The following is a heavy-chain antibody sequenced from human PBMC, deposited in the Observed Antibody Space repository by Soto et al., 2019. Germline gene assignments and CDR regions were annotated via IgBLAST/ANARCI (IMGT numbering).Heavy chain of an antibody. CDR3: ARGYRWLRDYNYYGMDV. V-gene: IGHV3-13*04. CDR1: GFTFRTYD. J-gene: IGHJ6*02. Sequence: EVQLAESGGGLVQPGGSLRLSCAGSGFTFRTYDMHWVRQTTEKGLEWVSSIDSNGDTYYPASVKGRFTISRENAKNWVYLQMNSLRAGDTALYYCARGYRWLRDYNYYGMDVWGQGTTVTVSS. D-gene: IGHD5-12*01. CDR2: IDSNGDT.